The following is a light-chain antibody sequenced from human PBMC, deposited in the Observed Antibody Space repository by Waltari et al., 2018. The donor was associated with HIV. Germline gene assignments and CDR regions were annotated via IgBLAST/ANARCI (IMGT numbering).Light chain of an antibody. CDR1: QSIAKN. Sequence: EIVMTQSPDTLSVSPGERVTLSCRASQSIAKNLAWYQQKPGQAPRLLMYGFSTRATGIPARFSGSVSWTEFTLTISSLQSEDLAVYYCQQYDNWPPWTFGQGTKVE. CDR2: GFS. CDR3: QQYDNWPPWT. J-gene: IGKJ1*01. V-gene: IGKV3-15*01.